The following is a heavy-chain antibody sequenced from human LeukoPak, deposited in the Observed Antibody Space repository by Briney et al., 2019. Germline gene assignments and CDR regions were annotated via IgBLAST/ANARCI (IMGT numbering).Heavy chain of an antibody. CDR2: IWFDGSNK. V-gene: IGHV3-33*01. J-gene: IGHJ4*02. Sequence: GGSLRLSCAASGFTFSSYGMHWVRQAPGKGLEWVAIIWFDGSNKYYADFVKGRFTISRDNSKNTLYLQMNSLRAEDTAVYYCARQGVLTGYYNVIDYWGQGTLVTVSS. CDR3: ARQGVLTGYYNVIDY. D-gene: IGHD3-9*01. CDR1: GFTFSSYG.